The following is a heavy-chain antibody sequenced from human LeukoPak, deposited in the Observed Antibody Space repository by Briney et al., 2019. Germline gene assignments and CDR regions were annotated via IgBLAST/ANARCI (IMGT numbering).Heavy chain of an antibody. CDR1: GGSFSDYY. CDR3: ARGTGSYSRTGWYFDL. V-gene: IGHV4-34*01. CDR2: INHSGNT. Sequence: SETLSLTCTVYGGSFSDYYWSWIRQPPGKGLEWIGEINHSGNTNYNPSLKSRVTISVDTSKNQFSLKLSSVTAADTAVYYCARGTGSYSRTGWYFDLWGRGTLVTVSS. D-gene: IGHD1-26*01. J-gene: IGHJ2*01.